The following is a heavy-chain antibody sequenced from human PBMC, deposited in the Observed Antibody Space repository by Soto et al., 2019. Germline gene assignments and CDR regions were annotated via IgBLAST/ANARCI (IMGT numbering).Heavy chain of an antibody. CDR2: IWYDGSNK. CDR1: GFTFSSYG. V-gene: IGHV3-33*01. Sequence: LRLSCAASGFTFSSYGMHWVRQAPGKGLEWVAVIWYDGSNKYYADSVKGRFTISRDNSKNTLYLQMNSLRAEDTAVYYCARGDCSSTSCYTGDYYYYYMDFWGKGTTVTVSS. J-gene: IGHJ6*03. D-gene: IGHD2-2*02. CDR3: ARGDCSSTSCYTGDYYYYYMDF.